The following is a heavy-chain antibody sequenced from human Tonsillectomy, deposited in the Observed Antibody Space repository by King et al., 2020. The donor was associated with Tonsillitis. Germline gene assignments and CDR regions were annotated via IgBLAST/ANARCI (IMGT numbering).Heavy chain of an antibody. J-gene: IGHJ4*02. CDR1: GYSISSGYY. CDR3: AREGGGGYYDILTGYYPRLYYFDY. V-gene: IGHV4-38-2*02. CDR2: IYHSGST. D-gene: IGHD3-9*01. Sequence: MQLQESGPGLVKPSETLSLTCAVSGYSISSGYYWGWIRQPPGKGLEWIGSIYHSGSTYYNPSLKSRVTISVDTSKNQFSLKLSSVTAADTAVYYCAREGGGGYYDILTGYYPRLYYFDYWGQGTLVTVSS.